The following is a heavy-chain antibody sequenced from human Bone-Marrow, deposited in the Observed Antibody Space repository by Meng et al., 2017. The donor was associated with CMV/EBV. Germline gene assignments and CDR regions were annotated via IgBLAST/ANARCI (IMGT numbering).Heavy chain of an antibody. Sequence: GGSLRPSCAASGFTFDDYAMHWVRQAPGKGLEWVSGISWNSGSIGYADSVKGRFTISRDNAKNSLYLQMNSLRAEDTALYYCAKDMGSLYCSSTSCYSYFQHWGQGTRVTGYS. V-gene: IGHV3-9*01. CDR3: AKDMGSLYCSSTSCYSYFQH. D-gene: IGHD2-2*02. J-gene: IGHJ1*01. CDR2: ISWNSGSI. CDR1: GFTFDDYA.